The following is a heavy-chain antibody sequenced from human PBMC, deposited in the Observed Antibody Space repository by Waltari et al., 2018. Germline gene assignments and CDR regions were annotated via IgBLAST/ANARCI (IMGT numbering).Heavy chain of an antibody. CDR1: GGSIVSYY. V-gene: IGHV4-4*07. CDR2: IYTSGST. J-gene: IGHJ3*02. Sequence: QVQLQESGPGLVKPSETLSLTCTVSGGSIVSYYWSWIRQPAGKGLEGIWRIYTSGSTNYNPSLKSRVTMSVDTSKNQFSLKLSSVTAADTAVYYCARGRHSWTGEDAFDIWGQGTMVTVSS. CDR3: ARGRHSWTGEDAFDI. D-gene: IGHD6-13*01.